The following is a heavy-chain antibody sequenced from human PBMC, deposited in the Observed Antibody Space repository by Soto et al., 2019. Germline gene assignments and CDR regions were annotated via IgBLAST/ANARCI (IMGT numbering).Heavy chain of an antibody. J-gene: IGHJ4*02. D-gene: IGHD2-15*01. V-gene: IGHV4-59*01. CDR3: ARSKVVAATSYFDY. CDR1: GGSISIYY. Sequence: QVQLQESGPGLVKPSETLSLTCTVSGGSISIYYWSWIRQPPGKGLEWIGYIYYSGSTNYNPSLKSRVTISVDTSKNQFSLKLSSVTAADTAVYYCARSKVVAATSYFDYWGQGTLVTVSS. CDR2: IYYSGST.